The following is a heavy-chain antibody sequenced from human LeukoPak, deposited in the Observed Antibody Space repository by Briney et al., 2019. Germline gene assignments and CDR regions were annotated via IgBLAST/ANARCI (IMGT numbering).Heavy chain of an antibody. CDR1: GGSISSGSYY. D-gene: IGHD6-19*01. J-gene: IGHJ4*02. V-gene: IGHV4-61*02. CDR2: IYTSGST. CDR3: ARGSGWYGY. Sequence: SQTLSLTCTVSGGSISSGSYYWSWIRQPAGKGLEWIGRIYTSGSTNYNPSLKSRVTISVDTSKNQFSLKLSSVTAADTAVYYCARGSGWYGYWGQGTLVTVSS.